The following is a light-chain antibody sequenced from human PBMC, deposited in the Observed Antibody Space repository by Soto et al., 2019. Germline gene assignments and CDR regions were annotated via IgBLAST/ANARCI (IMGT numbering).Light chain of an antibody. CDR2: AAS. J-gene: IGKJ1*01. CDR1: GLMSIY. CDR3: QQSYNYPWT. Sequence: IQMTQTPTSLSASVGDTVTITCRASGLMSIYLNWYQQKPGQAPTLLIHAASTLQSGVPSRFRGHGSGTDFTLTIASLQPEDFATYDCQQSYNYPWTFGQGTKVE. V-gene: IGKV1-39*01.